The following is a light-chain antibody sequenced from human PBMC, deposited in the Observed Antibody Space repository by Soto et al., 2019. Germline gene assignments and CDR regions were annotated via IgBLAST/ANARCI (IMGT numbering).Light chain of an antibody. J-gene: IGKJ2*01. Sequence: DIQMTQSPSTLSASVGDRVTITCRASQSISNWLAWYQQKPGKPPNLLIYKASTLESGVPSRFSGSGSGTEFTLTISSLQPDDFAPYYCQQYNRQPYTFGQGNKLEIK. CDR3: QQYNRQPYT. CDR2: KAS. CDR1: QSISNW. V-gene: IGKV1-5*03.